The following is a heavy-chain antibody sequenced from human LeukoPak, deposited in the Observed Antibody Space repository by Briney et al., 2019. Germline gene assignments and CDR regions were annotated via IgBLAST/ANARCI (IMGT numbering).Heavy chain of an antibody. CDR2: IDPSDSYT. CDR1: GYTFTNSW. J-gene: IGHJ4*02. Sequence: GESLQISCQGSGYTFTNSWINWVRQMPGKGLEWMGNIDPSDSYTKYSPSFQGHVTISADKSINTAYLQWSSLKASDTAMYYCARRVYSYGQSFDYWGQGTLVTVSS. V-gene: IGHV5-10-1*01. D-gene: IGHD5-18*01. CDR3: ARRVYSYGQSFDY.